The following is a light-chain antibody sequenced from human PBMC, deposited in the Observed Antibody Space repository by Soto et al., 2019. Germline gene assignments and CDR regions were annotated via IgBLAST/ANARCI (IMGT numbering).Light chain of an antibody. Sequence: QSALTQPPSASGSPGQSVTISCPGTSSDVGHYNYVSWYQQHPGKAPKLMIYEVTKRPSGVPDRFSGSKSGNTASLTVSGLQADDEADYYCCSYAGSNVYVFAAGTKLTVL. J-gene: IGLJ1*01. CDR1: SSDVGHYNY. CDR2: EVT. CDR3: CSYAGSNVYV. V-gene: IGLV2-8*01.